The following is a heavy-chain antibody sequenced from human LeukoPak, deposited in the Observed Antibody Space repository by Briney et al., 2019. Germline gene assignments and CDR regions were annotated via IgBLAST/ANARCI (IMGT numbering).Heavy chain of an antibody. Sequence: PGGSLRLSCAASGFTVSSNYRSWVRQAPGKGLEWVSVIYSGGSTYYADSVKGRFTISRDNSKNTLYLQMNSLRAEDTAVYYCARGLMGQKYYFDYWGQGTLVTVSS. V-gene: IGHV3-53*01. J-gene: IGHJ4*02. CDR3: ARGLMGQKYYFDY. D-gene: IGHD2-8*01. CDR2: IYSGGST. CDR1: GFTVSSNY.